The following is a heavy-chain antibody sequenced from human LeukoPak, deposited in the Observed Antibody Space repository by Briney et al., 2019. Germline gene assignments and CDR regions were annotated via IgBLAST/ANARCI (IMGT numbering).Heavy chain of an antibody. CDR2: MNPNSGNT. Sequence: ASVKVSCKASGYTFTSYDINWVRQATGQGLEWMGWMNPNSGNTGYAQKFQGRVTMTEDTSTDTAYMELSSLRSEDTAVYYCATRSGWYSFDYWGQGTLVTVSS. CDR3: ATRSGWYSFDY. V-gene: IGHV1-8*01. CDR1: GYTFTSYD. D-gene: IGHD6-19*01. J-gene: IGHJ4*02.